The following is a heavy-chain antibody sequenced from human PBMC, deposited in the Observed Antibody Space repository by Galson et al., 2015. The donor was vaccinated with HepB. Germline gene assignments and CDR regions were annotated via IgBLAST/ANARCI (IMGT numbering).Heavy chain of an antibody. D-gene: IGHD2-2*01. CDR3: ATSGHCGSNSCDGPIAPLDN. V-gene: IGHV1-69*08. Sequence: SVKVSCKASGGTFNSYTISWVRQAPGQGLECMGGIIPVLGTAEYGQKFQGRVTITADKSTTTAYMELSILKSEDTAVYYCATSGHCGSNSCDGPIAPLDNLGQGTLVTVSS. CDR2: IIPVLGTA. CDR1: GGTFNSYT. J-gene: IGHJ4*02.